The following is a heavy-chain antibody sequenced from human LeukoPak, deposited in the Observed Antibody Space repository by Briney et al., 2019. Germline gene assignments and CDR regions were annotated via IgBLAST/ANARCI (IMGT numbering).Heavy chain of an antibody. J-gene: IGHJ4*02. Sequence: ASVKVSCKASGGTFTSYAISWVRQAPGQGLEWMGWINPNSGGTNYAQKFQGRVTMTRDTSISTAYMELSRLRSDDTAVYYCARAHDILTGYYLDYWGQGTLVTVSS. CDR3: ARAHDILTGYYLDY. D-gene: IGHD3-9*01. CDR1: GGTFTSYA. V-gene: IGHV1-2*02. CDR2: INPNSGGT.